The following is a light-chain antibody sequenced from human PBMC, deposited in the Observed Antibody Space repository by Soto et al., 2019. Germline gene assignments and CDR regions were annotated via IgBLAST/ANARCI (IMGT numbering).Light chain of an antibody. V-gene: IGLV2-23*02. CDR2: EVT. CDR1: NGDIGTYNL. J-gene: IGLJ3*02. Sequence: QSALTQPASVSGSPGQSITISCTGTNGDIGTYNLVSWYQQYPGKAPKVMISEVTKRPSGVSDRFSGSKSATTASLTISGLQAEDEADYYCAAWDESLSGPVFGGGTKLTVL. CDR3: AAWDESLSGPV.